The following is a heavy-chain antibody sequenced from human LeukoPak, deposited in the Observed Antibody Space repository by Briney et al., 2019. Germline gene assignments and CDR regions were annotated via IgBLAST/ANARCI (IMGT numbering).Heavy chain of an antibody. CDR1: GFTFRGYW. Sequence: QAGGSLRLSCAASGFTFRGYWMNWVRQAPGKGLEWVGRSRNKAKSYTTEYAASVKGRFTISRDDSKNSLYLQMNSLETEDTAVYYCVRVGSVSGSDYHDYWGQGTLVTVSS. CDR2: SRNKAKSYTT. V-gene: IGHV3-72*01. J-gene: IGHJ4*02. D-gene: IGHD6-19*01. CDR3: VRVGSVSGSDYHDY.